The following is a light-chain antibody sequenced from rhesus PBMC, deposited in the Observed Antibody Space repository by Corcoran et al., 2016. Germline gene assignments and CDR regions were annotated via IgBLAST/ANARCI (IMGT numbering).Light chain of an antibody. CDR3: QHCYGAPLT. CDR1: QGISSW. Sequence: DIQMTQSPSSPSASVGDKVTITCHASQGISSWLAWYQQKPGKAPKPLFYYASSLQSGVPSRVSGSGSGTEYTFPFSSLQPKGVARYYCQHCYGAPLTFCGGTKVELK. V-gene: IGKV1-19*01. CDR2: YAS. J-gene: IGKJ4*01.